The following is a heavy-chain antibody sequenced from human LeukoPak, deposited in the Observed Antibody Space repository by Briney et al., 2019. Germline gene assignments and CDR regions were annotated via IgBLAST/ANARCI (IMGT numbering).Heavy chain of an antibody. Sequence: ASVKVSCKASGYTFTSYGISWVRQAPGQGLEWMGWISAYNGNTNYAQKLQGRVTMTADTSTSTAYMELSSLRSEDTAVYYCARAGVPYYDILTGYSSPDYWGQGTLVTVSS. CDR3: ARAGVPYYDILTGYSSPDY. J-gene: IGHJ4*02. CDR1: GYTFTSYG. D-gene: IGHD3-9*01. V-gene: IGHV1-18*01. CDR2: ISAYNGNT.